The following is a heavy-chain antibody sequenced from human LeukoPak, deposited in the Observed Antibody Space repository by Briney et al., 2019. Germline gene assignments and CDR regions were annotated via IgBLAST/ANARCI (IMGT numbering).Heavy chain of an antibody. D-gene: IGHD3-16*02. CDR2: ISAYNGNT. CDR3: ARVRVWGSYRPRYFDY. J-gene: IGHJ4*02. V-gene: IGHV1-18*01. Sequence: GASVKDSCKASGYTFTSYGISWVRQAPGQGLEWMGWISAYNGNTNYAQKLQGRVTMTTDTSTSTAYMELRSLRSDDAAVYYCARVRVWGSYRPRYFDYWGQGTLVTVSS. CDR1: GYTFTSYG.